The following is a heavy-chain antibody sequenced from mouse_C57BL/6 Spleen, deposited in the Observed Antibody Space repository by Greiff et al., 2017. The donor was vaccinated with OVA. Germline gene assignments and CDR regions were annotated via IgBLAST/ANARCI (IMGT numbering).Heavy chain of an antibody. CDR2: ISSGSSTI. CDR1: GFTFSDYG. CDR3: ARPGGNSYAMDY. Sequence: DVKLQESGGGLVKPGGSLKLSCAASGFTFSDYGMHWVRQAPEKGLEWVAYISSGSSTIYYADTVKGRFTISRDNAKNTLFLQMTSLRSEDTAMYYCARPGGNSYAMDYWGQGTSVTVSS. V-gene: IGHV5-17*01. J-gene: IGHJ4*01.